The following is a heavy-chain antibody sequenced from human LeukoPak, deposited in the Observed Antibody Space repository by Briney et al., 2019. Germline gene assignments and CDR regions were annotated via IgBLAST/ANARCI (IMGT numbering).Heavy chain of an antibody. V-gene: IGHV1-2*02. CDR1: GYTFTDYY. J-gene: IGHJ5*02. CDR2: INPNDGDT. CDR3: ARGVVPAAIRDGVDP. Sequence: ASVKVSCKASGYTFTDYYMHWVRQAPGQGFEWMGWINPNDGDTNYAQKFQGRVTMTRDTSISTAYMELSSLRSEDTAVYYCARGVVPAAIRDGVDPWGQGTLVTVSS. D-gene: IGHD2-2*01.